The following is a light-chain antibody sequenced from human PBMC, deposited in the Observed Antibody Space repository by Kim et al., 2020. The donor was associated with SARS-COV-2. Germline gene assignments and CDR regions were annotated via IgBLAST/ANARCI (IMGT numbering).Light chain of an antibody. Sequence: QSALTQPASVSGSPGQSITISCTGTSSDVGGYNYVSWYQQHPGKAPKLMIYDVSKRPSGVSNRFSGSKSGNTASLTISGLQAEDEADYYCSSYTSSSTSGVFGGGTQLTV. V-gene: IGLV2-14*01. CDR3: SSYTSSSTSGV. CDR1: SSDVGGYNY. J-gene: IGLJ3*02. CDR2: DVS.